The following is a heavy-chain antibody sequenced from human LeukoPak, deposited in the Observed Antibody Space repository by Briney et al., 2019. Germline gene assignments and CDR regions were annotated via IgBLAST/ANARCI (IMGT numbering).Heavy chain of an antibody. Sequence: PSGTLSLTCTVTGGSISSSSYYWGWIRQPPGKGLEWIGSIYYSGSTYYNPSLKSRVTISVDTSKNQFSLKLSSVTAADTAVYYCARQAILTGPRTYYWGQGTLVTVSS. CDR1: GGSISSSSYY. CDR3: ARQAILTGPRTYY. J-gene: IGHJ4*02. D-gene: IGHD3-9*01. V-gene: IGHV4-39*01. CDR2: IYYSGST.